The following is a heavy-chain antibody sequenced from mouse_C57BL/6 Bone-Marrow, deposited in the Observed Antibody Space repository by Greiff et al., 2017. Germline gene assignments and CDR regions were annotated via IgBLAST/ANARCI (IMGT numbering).Heavy chain of an antibody. CDR3: ARWTDGKGY. CDR2: IYPSDSET. D-gene: IGHD2-1*01. Sequence: QVQLQQPGAELVRPGSSVKLSCKASGYTFTSYWMDWVKQRPGQGLEWIGNIYPSDSETHYTQKFKDKATLTVDKSSSTAYMLLSSLTSEDSAVYYCARWTDGKGYWGQGTTLTVSS. J-gene: IGHJ2*01. V-gene: IGHV1-61*01. CDR1: GYTFTSYW.